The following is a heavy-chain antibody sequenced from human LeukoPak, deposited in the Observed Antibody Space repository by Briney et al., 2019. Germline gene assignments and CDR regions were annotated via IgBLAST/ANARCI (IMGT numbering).Heavy chain of an antibody. V-gene: IGHV1-69*13. Sequence: SVKVSCKASGYSFTNYGISWVRRAPGQGLEWMGGIIPIFGTANYAQKFQGRVTITADESTSTAYMELSSLRSEDTAVYHCARDKAKVRITMDRSRPAASHYYYMDVWGKGTTVTISS. CDR2: IIPIFGTA. J-gene: IGHJ6*03. CDR3: ARDKAKVRITMDRSRPAASHYYYMDV. CDR1: GYSFTNYG. D-gene: IGHD3-10*01.